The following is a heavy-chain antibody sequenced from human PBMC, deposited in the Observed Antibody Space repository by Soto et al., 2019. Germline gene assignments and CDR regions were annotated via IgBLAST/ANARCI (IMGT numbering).Heavy chain of an antibody. CDR1: GYTFTSYY. V-gene: IGHV1-46*01. J-gene: IGHJ6*02. D-gene: IGHD6-13*01. Sequence: QEQLVQSGAEVEKPGASVKLSCKASGYTFTSYYIHWVRQAPGQGLEWMGVINPGSGSTDYAQNFQGRLSMIRDASTSTGYMELSSLRSEDTAVYFCARDRGRAAGGEYYYYGMDVWGQGTTVTVSS. CDR3: ARDRGRAAGGEYYYYGMDV. CDR2: INPGSGST.